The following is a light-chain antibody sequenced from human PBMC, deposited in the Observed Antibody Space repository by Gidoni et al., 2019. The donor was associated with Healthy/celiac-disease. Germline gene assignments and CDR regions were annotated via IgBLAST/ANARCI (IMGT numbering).Light chain of an antibody. J-gene: IGKJ1*01. CDR1: QSISSW. CDR3: QQYNSYWT. V-gene: IGKV1-5*03. Sequence: EIQMTHSPSTLSASVGDRVTITCRASQSISSWLAWYQQKPGKAPKLLIYKASSLESGVPSRFSGSGSGTEFTLTISSLQPDDFATYYCQQYNSYWTFGQGTKVEIK. CDR2: KAS.